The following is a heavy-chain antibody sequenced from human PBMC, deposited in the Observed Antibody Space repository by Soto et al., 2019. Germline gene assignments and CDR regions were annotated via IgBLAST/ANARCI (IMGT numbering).Heavy chain of an antibody. CDR3: AKGRVVVITYPFGFDY. V-gene: IGHV3-30*18. D-gene: IGHD3-22*01. Sequence: QVQLVESGGGVVQPGRSLRLSCAASGFTFSSYGMHWVRQAPGKGLEWVAVISYDGSNKYYADSVKGRFTISRDNSKNTLYLQMNSLRVEDTAVYYCAKGRVVVITYPFGFDYWGQGTLVTVSS. CDR1: GFTFSSYG. J-gene: IGHJ4*02. CDR2: ISYDGSNK.